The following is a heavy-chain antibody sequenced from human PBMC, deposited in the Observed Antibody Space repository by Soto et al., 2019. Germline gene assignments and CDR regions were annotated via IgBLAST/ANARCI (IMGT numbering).Heavy chain of an antibody. J-gene: IGHJ4*02. D-gene: IGHD1-26*01. CDR3: AGDIRSGSYRFDY. CDR1: DCSISSYY. V-gene: IGHV4-59*08. Sequence: QVQLQESGPGLVKPSETLSLTCTVSDCSISSYYWSWLRQPPGKGLEWIGYIYDSGSTLYNPSLKSRVTTSVDRPNNQFSLKLRSVTAADTAIYYCAGDIRSGSYRFDYWGQGTLVTVFS. CDR2: IYDSGST.